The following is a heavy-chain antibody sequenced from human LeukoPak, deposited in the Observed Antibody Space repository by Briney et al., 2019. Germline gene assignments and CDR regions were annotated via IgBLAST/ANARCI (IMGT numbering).Heavy chain of an antibody. CDR1: GFTFSSYA. CDR2: ISGSGGST. CDR3: AKDRGYSSSWALFDY. D-gene: IGHD6-13*01. V-gene: IGHV3-23*01. J-gene: IGHJ4*02. Sequence: PGGSLRLSCAASGFTFSSYAMSWVRQAPGKGLEWVSAISGSGGSTYYADSVKGRFTISRDNSKNTLYLQMDSLRAEDTAVYYCAKDRGYSSSWALFDYWGQGTLVTVSP.